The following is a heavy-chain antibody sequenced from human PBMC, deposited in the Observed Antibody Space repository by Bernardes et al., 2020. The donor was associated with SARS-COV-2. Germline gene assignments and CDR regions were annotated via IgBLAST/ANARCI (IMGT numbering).Heavy chain of an antibody. CDR2: INVNGGTT. J-gene: IGHJ4*02. CDR3: VTTYSGKYGMHFDN. D-gene: IGHD1-26*01. Sequence: GSLRLSCVASGFTFSSYIMHWVRQAPGKGLEYVATINVNGGTTFYAKSVEGRFRVSRDNSKNTLYLQMGSLRAEDMAVYYCVTTYSGKYGMHFDNWGQGTLVTVSS. V-gene: IGHV3-64*01. CDR1: GFTFSSYI.